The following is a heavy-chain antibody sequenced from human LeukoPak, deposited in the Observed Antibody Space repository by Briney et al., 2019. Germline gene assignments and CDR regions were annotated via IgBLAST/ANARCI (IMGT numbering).Heavy chain of an antibody. Sequence: GGSLRLSCVASGFTFSNYAMSWVRQAPGKGLEWVSGIIARGGSTYYADSVRGRFTISRDNSKNTVYLQLNSLRAGDTAIYYCTKDRRGPAAGTWYFDSWGQGTLVTVSS. CDR3: TKDRRGPAAGTWYFDS. CDR1: GFTFSNYA. V-gene: IGHV3-23*01. D-gene: IGHD6-13*01. J-gene: IGHJ4*02. CDR2: IIARGGST.